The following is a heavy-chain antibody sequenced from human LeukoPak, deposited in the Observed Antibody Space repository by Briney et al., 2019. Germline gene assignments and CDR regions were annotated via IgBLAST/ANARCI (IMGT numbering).Heavy chain of an antibody. V-gene: IGHV1-2*02. CDR1: GYAFTGYY. CDR2: MDPDGGGGT. CDR3: ARVSGRSGPFEY. D-gene: IGHD3-3*01. J-gene: IGHJ4*02. Sequence: GASVKVSCKASGYAFTGYYMHWVRQAPGQGLEWMGWMDPDGGGGTNYAQMFQGRVTMTRDTSINTAYMELSSLRSDDTAIYYCARVSGRSGPFEYWGQGTLVTVSS.